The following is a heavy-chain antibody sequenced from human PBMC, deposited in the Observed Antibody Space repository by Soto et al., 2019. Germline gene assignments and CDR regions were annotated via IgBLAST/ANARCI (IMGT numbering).Heavy chain of an antibody. Sequence: ASVKVSCKASGYTFTSYAMHWVRQAPGQRLEWMGWINAGNGNTKYSQKFQGRVTITRDTSASTAYMELSSLRSEDTAVYYCARDPIAVAGTYFDYWGQGTLVTVSS. CDR1: GYTFTSYA. D-gene: IGHD6-19*01. CDR2: INAGNGNT. CDR3: ARDPIAVAGTYFDY. J-gene: IGHJ4*02. V-gene: IGHV1-3*01.